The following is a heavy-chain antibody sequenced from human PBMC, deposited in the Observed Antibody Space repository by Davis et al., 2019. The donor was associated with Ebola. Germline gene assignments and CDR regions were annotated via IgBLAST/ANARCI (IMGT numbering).Heavy chain of an antibody. D-gene: IGHD2/OR15-2a*01. CDR1: GYSFTNYW. CDR3: ARQASLYGNIDY. J-gene: IGHJ4*02. Sequence: PGGSLRLSCKGSGYSFTNYWIGWVRQMPGRGLEWMGIIYPGDSDTRYSPSFEGQVTISVDRSISTAYLQWSSLKASDTALYYCARQASLYGNIDYWGQGTLVTVSS. CDR2: IYPGDSDT. V-gene: IGHV5-51*01.